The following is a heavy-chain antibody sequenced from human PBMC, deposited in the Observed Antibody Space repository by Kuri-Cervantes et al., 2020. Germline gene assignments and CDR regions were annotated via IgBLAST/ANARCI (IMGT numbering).Heavy chain of an antibody. J-gene: IGHJ6*02. V-gene: IGHV1-69*13. CDR3: AKESVGGNYYYGMDV. Sequence: PVKVSCKASGGTFSSYAISWVRQAPGQGLEWMGGIIPIFGTANYAQKFQGRVTITADESTSTAYMELSSLRAEDTAVYYCAKESVGGNYYYGMDVWGQGTTVTVSS. CDR1: GGTFSSYA. D-gene: IGHD1-26*01. CDR2: IIPIFGTA.